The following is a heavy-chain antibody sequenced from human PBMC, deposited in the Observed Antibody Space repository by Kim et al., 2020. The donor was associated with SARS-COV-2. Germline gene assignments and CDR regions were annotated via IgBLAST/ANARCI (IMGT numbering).Heavy chain of an antibody. CDR3: ARDQRVRGVIWFDP. V-gene: IGHV3-53*01. Sequence: ADSVKGRFTISRDKSKNTVYLQMNTLRAEDTAVYYCARDQRVRGVIWFDPWGQGTLVTVSS. D-gene: IGHD3-10*01. J-gene: IGHJ5*02.